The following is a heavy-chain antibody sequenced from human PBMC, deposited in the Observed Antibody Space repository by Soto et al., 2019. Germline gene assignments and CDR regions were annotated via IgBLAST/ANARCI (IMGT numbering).Heavy chain of an antibody. J-gene: IGHJ3*02. D-gene: IGHD2-15*01. V-gene: IGHV5-51*01. CDR1: GYSFTTYW. CDR2: IYPGDSDA. Sequence: GESLKISCKGSGYSFTTYWIGWVRQMPGKGLEWMGIIYPGDSDARYSPSFQGQVTISADKAISTAYLQWSSLKASDTAMYYCARRGYCSGGSCFSASFDIWGQGTMVTVS. CDR3: ARRGYCSGGSCFSASFDI.